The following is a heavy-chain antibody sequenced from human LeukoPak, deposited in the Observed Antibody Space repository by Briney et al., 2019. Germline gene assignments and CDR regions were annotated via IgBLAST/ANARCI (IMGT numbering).Heavy chain of an antibody. V-gene: IGHV4-38-2*01. CDR3: ARHGLRGNSNYIDY. CDR1: GYFINSGYY. J-gene: IGHJ4*02. D-gene: IGHD4-11*01. Sequence: PSETLSLTCALSGYFINSGYYWGWFRQPPGKGLEWIGNIFYSGNTYYSSSLKSRVTISLDTSKNQFSLKLSSVTAADTAVYYCARHGLRGNSNYIDYGGQGTLVTVSS. CDR2: IFYSGNT.